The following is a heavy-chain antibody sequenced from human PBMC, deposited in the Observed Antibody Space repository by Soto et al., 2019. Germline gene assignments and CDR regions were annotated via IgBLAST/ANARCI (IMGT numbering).Heavy chain of an antibody. Sequence: LRLSCAASGFPFDAYIMNWVRRPPGKGLEWVASINPRGLTTYYADSVRGRFTISRDDNRESLFLQINNVRAEDTAVYYCAKLSGGDYYYMDVWGKGTTVTVSS. CDR3: AKLSGGDYYYMDV. CDR1: GFPFDAYI. V-gene: IGHV3-48*01. J-gene: IGHJ6*03. CDR2: INPRGLTT. D-gene: IGHD1-1*01.